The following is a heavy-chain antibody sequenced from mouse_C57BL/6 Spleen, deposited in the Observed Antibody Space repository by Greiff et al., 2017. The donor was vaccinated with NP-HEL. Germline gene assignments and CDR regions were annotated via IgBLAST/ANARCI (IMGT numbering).Heavy chain of an antibody. Sequence: EVKVVESGEGLVKPGGSLKLSCAASGFTFSSYAMSWVRQTPEKRLEWVAYISSGGDYIYYADTVKGRFTLSRDNARNTLYLQMSSLKSEDTAMYYCTSAYYYDEGWFADRGQGTLVTVSA. CDR1: GFTFSSYA. CDR2: ISSGGDYI. V-gene: IGHV5-9-1*02. J-gene: IGHJ3*01. CDR3: TSAYYYDEGWFAD. D-gene: IGHD2-4*01.